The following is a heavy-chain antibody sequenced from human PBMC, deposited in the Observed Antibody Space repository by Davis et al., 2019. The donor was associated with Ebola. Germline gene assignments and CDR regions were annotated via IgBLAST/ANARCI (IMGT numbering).Heavy chain of an antibody. CDR3: ARDRGDYGHLDY. D-gene: IGHD4-17*01. V-gene: IGHV3-21*06. J-gene: IGHJ4*02. CDR1: GFSISSYS. CDR2: ISSSGRDI. Sequence: PGGSLRLSCAAPGFSISSYSMNWVRQAPGKGLEWVSSISSSGRDIQYTDSMKGRFAVSRDNAKNSLYLQMNSLRVEDTAVYYCARDRGDYGHLDYWGQGTLVTVSS.